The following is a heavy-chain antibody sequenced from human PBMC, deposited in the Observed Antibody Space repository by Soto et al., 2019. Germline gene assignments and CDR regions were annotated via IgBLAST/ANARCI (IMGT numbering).Heavy chain of an antibody. CDR3: ARGIFGSATANDY. CDR2: INGDGSGT. J-gene: IGHJ4*02. V-gene: IGHV3-74*01. Sequence: EVQLVESGGGLVQPGGSLRLTCAASGFTFSGSWMHWVRQAPGKGLVWVSRINGDGSGTSYADFVKGRFTISRDDAKNTLFLQMSGLRAEDTAVYYCARGIFGSATANDYWGQGTLVTVSS. D-gene: IGHD3-3*01. CDR1: GFTFSGSW.